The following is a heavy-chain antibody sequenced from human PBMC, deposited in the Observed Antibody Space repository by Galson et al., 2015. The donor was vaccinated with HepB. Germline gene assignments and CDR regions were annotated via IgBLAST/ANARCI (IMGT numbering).Heavy chain of an antibody. CDR3: VRDVSEDF. J-gene: IGHJ4*02. CDR1: GFTFTGYY. V-gene: IGHV1-2*06. Sequence: SVKVPCKASGFTFTGYYIHWVRQAPGQGLEWMGRINPNSGGTNYAQSFQGRVTMTRDTSISTAYMELNSLRSDDTAVYYCVRDVSEDFWGQGTLVTVSS. CDR2: INPNSGGT.